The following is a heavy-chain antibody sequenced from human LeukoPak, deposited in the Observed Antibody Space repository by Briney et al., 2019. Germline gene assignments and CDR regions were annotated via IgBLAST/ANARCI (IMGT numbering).Heavy chain of an antibody. V-gene: IGHV3-23*01. CDR2: ISGSGDST. CDR1: GFTFSKYA. Sequence: GGSLRLSCAVSGFTFSKYAMCWVRQAPGKGLEWVSAISGSGDSTYYADSVKGRFTISRDNSKNTLYLQMNSLRVEDTALYYCARRPAYSIGVYYYYGMDVWGQGTTVTVSS. CDR3: ARRPAYSIGVYYYYGMDV. J-gene: IGHJ6*02. D-gene: IGHD6-19*01.